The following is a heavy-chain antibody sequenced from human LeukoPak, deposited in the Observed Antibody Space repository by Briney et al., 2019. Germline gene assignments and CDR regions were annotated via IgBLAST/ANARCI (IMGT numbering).Heavy chain of an antibody. Sequence: ASVKVSCKASGGTFSSYAISWVRQATGQGLEWMGWMNPNSGNTGYAQKLQGRVTMTTDTSTSTAYMELRSLRSDDTAVYYCARQDILTGYYTEPWFDPWGQGTLVTVSS. J-gene: IGHJ5*02. CDR1: GGTFSSYA. CDR2: MNPNSGNT. V-gene: IGHV1-18*01. CDR3: ARQDILTGYYTEPWFDP. D-gene: IGHD3-9*01.